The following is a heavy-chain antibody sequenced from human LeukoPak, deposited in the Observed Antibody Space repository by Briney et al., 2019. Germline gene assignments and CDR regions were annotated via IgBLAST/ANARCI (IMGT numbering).Heavy chain of an antibody. CDR1: GYTFTSYA. J-gene: IGHJ4*02. CDR3: ARGPIAAAGTPYWFDY. D-gene: IGHD6-13*01. CDR2: INTNTGNP. Sequence: ASVKVSCKASGYTFTSYAMNWVRQAPGQGLEWMGWINTNTGNPTYAQGFTGRFVFSLDTSVSTAYLQISSLKAEDTAVYYCARGPIAAAGTPYWFDYWGQGTLVTVPS. V-gene: IGHV7-4-1*02.